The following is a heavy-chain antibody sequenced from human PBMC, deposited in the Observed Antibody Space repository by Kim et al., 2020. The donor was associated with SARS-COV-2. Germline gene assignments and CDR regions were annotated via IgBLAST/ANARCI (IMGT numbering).Heavy chain of an antibody. Sequence: SIGYADSVKGRFTISRDNAKNSLYLQMNSLRAEDTALYYCAKAHNRYFDYWGQGTLVTVSS. CDR3: AKAHNRYFDY. CDR2: SI. J-gene: IGHJ4*02. V-gene: IGHV3-9*01.